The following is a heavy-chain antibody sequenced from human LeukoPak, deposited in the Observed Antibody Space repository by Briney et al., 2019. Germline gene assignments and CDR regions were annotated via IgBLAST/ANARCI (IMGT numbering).Heavy chain of an antibody. Sequence: PGGSLRLSCAASGFTFSSYWMSWVRQAPGKGLEWVANIKQDGSEKYYVDSVKGRFTISRDNAKNSLYLQMNSLRAEDTAVYYCARVLGQVGVPPRFDAFDIWGQGTMVTVSS. J-gene: IGHJ3*02. CDR3: ARVLGQVGVPPRFDAFDI. CDR1: GFTFSSYW. V-gene: IGHV3-7*01. CDR2: IKQDGSEK. D-gene: IGHD1-26*01.